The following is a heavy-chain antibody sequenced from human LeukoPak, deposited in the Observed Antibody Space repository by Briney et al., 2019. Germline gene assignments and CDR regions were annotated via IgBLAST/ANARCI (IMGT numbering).Heavy chain of an antibody. D-gene: IGHD2-15*01. Sequence: GGSLRLSCAASGFTFSSYGMHWVRQAPGKGLEWVAGISGSGGSTYYADSVKGRFTISRDNSKNTLYLQMNSLRAGDTAVYYCAKCSGGTCYSSLDYWGQGTLVTVSS. CDR3: AKCSGGTCYSSLDY. CDR1: GFTFSSYG. V-gene: IGHV3-23*01. CDR2: ISGSGGST. J-gene: IGHJ4*02.